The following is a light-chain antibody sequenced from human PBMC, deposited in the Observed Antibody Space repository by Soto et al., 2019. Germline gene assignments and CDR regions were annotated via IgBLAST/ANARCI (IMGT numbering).Light chain of an antibody. CDR2: KAS. Sequence: DIQMTQSPSTLSASVGDRVTITCRASQSISSWLAWYQRKPGTAPKLLIYKASSLESGVPSSFSGSGAGTEFTLTISSLQPDDFASYYCQQYNSYSVTFGQGTKVDIK. CDR1: QSISSW. V-gene: IGKV1-5*03. J-gene: IGKJ1*01. CDR3: QQYNSYSVT.